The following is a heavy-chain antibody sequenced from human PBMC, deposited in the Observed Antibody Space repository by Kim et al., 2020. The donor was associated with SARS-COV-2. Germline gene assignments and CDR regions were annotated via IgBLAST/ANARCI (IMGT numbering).Heavy chain of an antibody. Sequence: GGSLRLSCEASGINFSDYYMSWIRQAPGKGLEWVSYISSSGSYTKYADSLKGRFTISRDNAENSLYLEMNSLSADDTAVYYRARVPVGASSWYYFDSWGQGTLVTVSS. V-gene: IGHV3-11*05. D-gene: IGHD6-13*01. J-gene: IGHJ4*02. CDR3: ARVPVGASSWYYFDS. CDR1: GINFSDYY. CDR2: ISSSGSYT.